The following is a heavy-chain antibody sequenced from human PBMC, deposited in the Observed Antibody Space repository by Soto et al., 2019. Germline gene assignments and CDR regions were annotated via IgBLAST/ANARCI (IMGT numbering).Heavy chain of an antibody. CDR3: AKDPNSSGWYGYYYYYYMDV. V-gene: IGHV3-30*18. CDR2: ISYDGSNK. J-gene: IGHJ6*03. D-gene: IGHD6-19*01. CDR1: GFTFSSYG. Sequence: HPGGSLRLSCAAPGFTFSSYGMHWVRQAPGKGLEWVAVISYDGSNKYYADSVKGRFTISRDNSKNTLYLQMNSLRAEDTAVYYCAKDPNSSGWYGYYYYYYMDVWGKGTTVTVSS.